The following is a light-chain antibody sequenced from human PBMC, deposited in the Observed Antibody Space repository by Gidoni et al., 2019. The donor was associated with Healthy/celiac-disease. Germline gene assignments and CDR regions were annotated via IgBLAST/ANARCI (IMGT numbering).Light chain of an antibody. Sequence: QSALTQPASVSASPAQSITISCTGTSSDVGGYHYVSWYPQHPGKAPKLMIYDVSTRPSGVSNRFSGSKSGNTASLTISGLQAEDEADYYCSSYTSSSTLVFGTGTKVTVL. CDR2: DVS. CDR3: SSYTSSSTLV. V-gene: IGLV2-14*03. CDR1: SSDVGGYHY. J-gene: IGLJ1*01.